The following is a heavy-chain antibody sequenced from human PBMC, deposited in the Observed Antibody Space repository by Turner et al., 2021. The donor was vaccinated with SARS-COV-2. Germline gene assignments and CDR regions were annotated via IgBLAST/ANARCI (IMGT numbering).Heavy chain of an antibody. V-gene: IGHV4-39*01. CDR1: GGSISSSSYY. Sequence: QLQLQASGPGLVKPSETLSLTCSVSGGSISSSSYYWGWIRQPPGKGPEWIGSVYYRGNTYYNPSLESRVTISVDTSNNQFSLKLNSVTAADTAVYYCARVKSTVTTYYYYYMDVWGKGTTVTVSS. CDR3: ARVKSTVTTYYYYYMDV. CDR2: VYYRGNT. D-gene: IGHD4-4*01. J-gene: IGHJ6*03.